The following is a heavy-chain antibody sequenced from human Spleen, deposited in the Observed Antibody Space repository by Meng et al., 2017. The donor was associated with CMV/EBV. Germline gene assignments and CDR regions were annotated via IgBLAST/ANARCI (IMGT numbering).Heavy chain of an antibody. D-gene: IGHD3-10*01. V-gene: IGHV4-39*07. CDR1: GGSISSSSYY. CDR3: ARDSITMVRGVITHFDY. Sequence: QLQLQESGPGLVKPSETLSPTCTVPGGSISSSSYYWGWIRQPPGKGLEWMGSIYYSGSTYYNPSLKSRVTISVDTSKNQFSLKLSSVTAADTAVYYCARDSITMVRGVITHFDYWGQGTLVTVAS. CDR2: IYYSGST. J-gene: IGHJ4*02.